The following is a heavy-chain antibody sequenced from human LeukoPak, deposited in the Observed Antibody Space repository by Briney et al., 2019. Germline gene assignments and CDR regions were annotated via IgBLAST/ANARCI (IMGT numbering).Heavy chain of an antibody. Sequence: GGSLRLSCAASGFTFSSYSMNWVRQAPGKGLEWVSYISSSSGTTPYADSVKGRFTISRDNAKNSLYLQMSSLRDEDTAVYYCARDSRYAFDIWGQGTMVTVSS. J-gene: IGHJ3*02. CDR2: ISSSSGTT. V-gene: IGHV3-48*02. CDR1: GFTFSSYS. CDR3: ARDSRYAFDI.